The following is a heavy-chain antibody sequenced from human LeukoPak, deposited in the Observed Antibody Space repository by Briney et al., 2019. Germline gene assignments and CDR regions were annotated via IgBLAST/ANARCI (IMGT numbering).Heavy chain of an antibody. CDR1: GYTFTNYD. Sequence: ASVKVSCKASGYTFTNYDINWERQATGQGLEWMGWMGSNSGDTGYAQKFQDRVTMTRDTFISTAYMELNNVRSEDTAVYYCVRGPPNWGFDYWGQGTLVTVSS. CDR2: MGSNSGDT. V-gene: IGHV1-8*01. CDR3: VRGPPNWGFDY. D-gene: IGHD7-27*01. J-gene: IGHJ4*02.